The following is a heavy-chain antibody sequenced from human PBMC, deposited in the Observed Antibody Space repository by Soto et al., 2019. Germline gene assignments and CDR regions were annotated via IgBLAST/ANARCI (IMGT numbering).Heavy chain of an antibody. CDR1: GFTFSSYA. CDR3: AKEGGFGGYCSSTSCYGWNYMDV. Sequence: GGSLRLSCAASGFTFSSYAMSWVRQAPGKGLEWVSAISGSGGSTYYADSVKGRFTISRDNSKNTLYLQMNSLRAEDTAVYYCAKEGGFGGYCSSTSCYGWNYMDVWGKGTTVTVSS. CDR2: ISGSGGST. V-gene: IGHV3-23*01. J-gene: IGHJ6*03. D-gene: IGHD2-2*01.